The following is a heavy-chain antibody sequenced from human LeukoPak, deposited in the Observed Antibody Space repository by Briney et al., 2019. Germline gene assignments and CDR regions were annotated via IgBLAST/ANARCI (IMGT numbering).Heavy chain of an antibody. CDR1: GFSFSSYV. CDR3: AKAHCSSTSCSRADN. V-gene: IGHV3-23*01. J-gene: IGHJ4*02. Sequence: GGSLRLSCAASGFSFSSYVMNWDRQAPGKGLEWVSAISGSGGSTYYADSVKGRVTISRVQSTNTVYLQMNSLRADDTAVYYCAKAHCSSTSCSRADNWGQGTLVTVSS. CDR2: ISGSGGST. D-gene: IGHD2-2*01.